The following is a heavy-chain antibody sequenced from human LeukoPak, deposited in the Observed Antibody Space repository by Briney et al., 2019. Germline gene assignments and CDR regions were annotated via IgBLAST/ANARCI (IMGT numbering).Heavy chain of an antibody. J-gene: IGHJ4*02. D-gene: IGHD3-22*01. CDR3: ASAYYYDSSGYHH. CDR1: GESFSGYY. CDR2: INHSGNT. Sequence: SETLSLTCAVYGESFSGYYWSWIRQPPGKGLEWIGEINHSGNTNYNPSLKSRVTISVDTSKNQFSLKLSSVTAADTAVYYCASAYYYDSSGYHHWGQGTLVTVSS. V-gene: IGHV4-34*01.